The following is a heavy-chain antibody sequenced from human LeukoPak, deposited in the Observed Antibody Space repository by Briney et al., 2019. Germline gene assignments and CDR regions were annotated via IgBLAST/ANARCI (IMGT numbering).Heavy chain of an antibody. J-gene: IGHJ4*02. D-gene: IGHD3-16*01. V-gene: IGHV3-23*01. CDR1: GFIFSNNA. Sequence: GESLKISCVASGFIFSNNAMNWVRQAPGKGLEWVAAVYGGGDTKYYADSVKGRFTISRDNSKNTLYLQMNSLKAEDTAVYYCAKTAMIKIIIKSYPKGLRYWGQGTLVTVSS. CDR3: AKTAMIKIIIKSYPKGLRY. CDR2: VYGGGDTK.